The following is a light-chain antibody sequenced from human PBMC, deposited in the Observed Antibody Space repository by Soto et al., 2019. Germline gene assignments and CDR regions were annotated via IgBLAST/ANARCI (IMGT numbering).Light chain of an antibody. V-gene: IGKV1-5*03. Sequence: DIQMTQSPSTLSVSVGDRVTITCRASQTISSWLAWYQQKPGKAPKLLIYKASTLKRGATSRFSGSGSGTEFPLTISSLQPDDFATYYCQHYNSYSEAFGQGTKVELK. J-gene: IGKJ1*01. CDR2: KAS. CDR1: QTISSW. CDR3: QHYNSYSEA.